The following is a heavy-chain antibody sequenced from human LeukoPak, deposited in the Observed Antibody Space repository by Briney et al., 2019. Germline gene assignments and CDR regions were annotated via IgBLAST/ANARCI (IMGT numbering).Heavy chain of an antibody. J-gene: IGHJ4*02. CDR1: RFIFSSYH. Sequence: GGSLRLSCAASRFIFSSYHMHWVRQPPGKGLEWVSSISSSNSFIYYADSMKGRFTISRDNAKNSLYLQMNSLRAEDTAVYYCARGTNWSPLDFDYWGQGTLVSVSS. CDR3: ARGTNWSPLDFDY. D-gene: IGHD1-20*01. CDR2: ISSSNSFI. V-gene: IGHV3-21*01.